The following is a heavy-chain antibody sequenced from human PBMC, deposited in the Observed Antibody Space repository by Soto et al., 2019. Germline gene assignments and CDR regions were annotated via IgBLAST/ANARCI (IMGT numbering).Heavy chain of an antibody. V-gene: IGHV3-30*18. J-gene: IGHJ4*02. CDR2: ISYDGSNK. Sequence: GGSLRLSYAASGFTFSSYGMHWVRQAPGKGLEWVAVISYDGSNKYYADSVKGRFTISRDNSKNTLYLQMNSLRAEDTAVYYCAKVFPGDPSDYWGQGTLVTVSS. D-gene: IGHD3-16*01. CDR3: AKVFPGDPSDY. CDR1: GFTFSSYG.